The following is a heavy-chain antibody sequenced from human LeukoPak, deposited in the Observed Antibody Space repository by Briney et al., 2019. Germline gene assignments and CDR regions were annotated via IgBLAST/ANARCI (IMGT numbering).Heavy chain of an antibody. V-gene: IGHV1-46*04. CDR3: AKDHGYDYGVDY. J-gene: IGHJ4*02. Sequence: ASVKVSCKASGYIFTSYYVHWVRQAPGQGLEWMGIINPSAGSTTYAQRLQGRITVTRDTTTSTVYMELSSLRSEDTAVYYCAKDHGYDYGVDYWGQGTLVTVSS. CDR2: INPSAGST. D-gene: IGHD4-17*01. CDR1: GYIFTSYY.